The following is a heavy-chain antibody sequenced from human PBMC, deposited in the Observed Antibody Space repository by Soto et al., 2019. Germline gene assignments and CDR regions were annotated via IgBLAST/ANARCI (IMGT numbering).Heavy chain of an antibody. CDR1: GFTFSSYS. CDR3: ARDRGRYGDYESWATEYFQH. J-gene: IGHJ1*01. CDR2: ISSSSSYI. Sequence: GGSLRLSCAASGFTFSSYSMNWVRQAPGKGLEWVSSISSSSSYIYYADSVKGRFTISRDNAKNSLYLQMNSLRAEDTAVYYCARDRGRYGDYESWATEYFQHWGQGTLVTVSS. D-gene: IGHD4-17*01. V-gene: IGHV3-21*01.